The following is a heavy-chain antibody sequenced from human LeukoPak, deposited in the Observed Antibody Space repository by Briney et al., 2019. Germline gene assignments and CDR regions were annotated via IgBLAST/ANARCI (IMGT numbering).Heavy chain of an antibody. CDR1: GGTFSSYA. V-gene: IGHV1-69*05. CDR3: ARAGWGIVDCTNGVCYTPFDY. D-gene: IGHD2-8*01. J-gene: IGHJ4*02. CDR2: IIPIFGTA. Sequence: SVKVSCKASGGTFSSYAISWVRQASGQGLEWMGGIIPIFGTANYAQKLQGRVTITTDESTSTAYMELSSLRSEDTAVYYCARAGWGIVDCTNGVCYTPFDYWGQGTLVTVSS.